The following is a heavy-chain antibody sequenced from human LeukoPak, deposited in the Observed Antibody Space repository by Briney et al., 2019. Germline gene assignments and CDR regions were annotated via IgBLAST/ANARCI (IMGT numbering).Heavy chain of an antibody. D-gene: IGHD3-22*01. CDR1: GFTFNSYV. Sequence: GGSLRLSCAASGFTFNSYVMSWVRQAPGKGLEWVSVIYSGGSTNYADSVKGRLTISRDNSKSTLYLQMNSLRVEDTAIYYCASGLALDYWGQGALVTVSS. CDR2: IYSGGST. CDR3: ASGLALDY. V-gene: IGHV3-23*03. J-gene: IGHJ4*02.